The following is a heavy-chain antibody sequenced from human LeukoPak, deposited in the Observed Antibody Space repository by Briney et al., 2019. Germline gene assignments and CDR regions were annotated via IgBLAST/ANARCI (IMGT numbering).Heavy chain of an antibody. Sequence: SETLSLTCTVSRASVSSGNYYWSWIRQPPGKGLEWIGYFYYSGTTNYSPSLKNRVTMSVDTSRNQFSLKLSSVTAADTAVYYCGRVTAYDTSAHSYRTGFWFDSWGPGTLVTVSS. CDR3: GRVTAYDTSAHSYRTGFWFDS. J-gene: IGHJ5*01. CDR1: RASVSSGNYY. CDR2: FYYSGTT. V-gene: IGHV4-61*01. D-gene: IGHD3-22*01.